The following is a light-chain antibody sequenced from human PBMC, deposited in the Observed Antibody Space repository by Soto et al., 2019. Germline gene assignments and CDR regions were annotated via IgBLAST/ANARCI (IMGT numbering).Light chain of an antibody. CDR2: AAS. CDR1: QGISSY. CDR3: KQGGT. J-gene: IGKJ3*01. V-gene: IGKV1-9*01. Sequence: DIQLTQSPSFLSASVGDRVTITCRASQGISSYLAWYQQKPGKAPKLLIYAASTLQSGGPSRFSGSGSGTEFTLTMSSLQPEDFATYYCKQGGTFGPGTKVDI.